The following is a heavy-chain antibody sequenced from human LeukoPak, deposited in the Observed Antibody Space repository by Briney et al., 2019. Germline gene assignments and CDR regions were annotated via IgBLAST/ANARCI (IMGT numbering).Heavy chain of an antibody. V-gene: IGHV4-39*01. D-gene: IGHD3-16*01. CDR1: GGSIRSYY. J-gene: IGHJ4*02. CDR3: ASFSAGLG. CDR2: IYYSGST. Sequence: SETLSLTCTVSGGSIRSYYWGWIRQPPGKGLEWIGSIYYSGSTYYNPSLKSRVTISVDTSKNQFSLKLSSVTAADTAVYYCASFSAGLGWGQGTLVTVSS.